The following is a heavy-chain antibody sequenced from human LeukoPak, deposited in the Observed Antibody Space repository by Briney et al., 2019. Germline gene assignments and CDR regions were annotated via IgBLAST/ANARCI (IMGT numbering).Heavy chain of an antibody. CDR2: INPISGGT. Sequence: ASVKVSCKASGYTFTFLYMHWVRQAPGQGLEWMGWINPISGGTNFAQKFQGRVTMTRDTSISTAYMELSRLTSDDTAVYYCARDPTGEQQLPPYYFDYWGQGTLVTVSS. CDR3: ARDPTGEQQLPPYYFDY. D-gene: IGHD6-13*01. CDR1: GYTFTFLY. V-gene: IGHV1-2*02. J-gene: IGHJ4*02.